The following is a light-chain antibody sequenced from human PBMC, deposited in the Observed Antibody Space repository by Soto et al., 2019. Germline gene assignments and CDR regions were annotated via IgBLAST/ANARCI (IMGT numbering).Light chain of an antibody. CDR1: SCDIGGYNY. CDR3: RSYTSTRTLYV. CDR2: DVS. Sequence: QSALTQPASVSGSPGQSITISCTGTSCDIGGYNYVSWYQQLPGKVPKLIIYDVSNRPSGVSDRFSGSKSGNAASLAISGLQAEDEADYYCRSYTSTRTLYVFGTGTKLTVL. V-gene: IGLV2-14*03. J-gene: IGLJ1*01.